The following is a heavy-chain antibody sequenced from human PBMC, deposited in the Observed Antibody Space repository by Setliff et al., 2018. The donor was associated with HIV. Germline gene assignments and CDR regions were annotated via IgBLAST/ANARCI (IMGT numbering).Heavy chain of an antibody. J-gene: IGHJ5*02. V-gene: IGHV4-61*02. CDR1: GGSISSGSYY. CDR2: IYTSGST. Sequence: PSETLSLTCTVSGGSISSGSYYWSWIRQPAGKGLEWIGRIYTSGSTNYNPSLKSRVTISVDTSKNQFSLKLSSVTAADTAVYYCARAVGGGFDPWGQGTLVTVSS. CDR3: ARAVGGGFDP. D-gene: IGHD3-16*01.